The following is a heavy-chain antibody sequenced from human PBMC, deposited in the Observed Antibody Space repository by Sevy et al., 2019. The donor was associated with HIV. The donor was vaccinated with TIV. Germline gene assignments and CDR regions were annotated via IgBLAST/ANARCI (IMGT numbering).Heavy chain of an antibody. CDR1: GYIFTELS. V-gene: IGHV1-24*01. CDR3: AIDFVLLKGRYYDSSGYYLHY. CDR2: FDPEDGET. D-gene: IGHD3-22*01. J-gene: IGHJ4*02. Sequence: ASVKVCCKVSGYIFTELSMHWVRQAPGKGLEWMGGFDPEDGETIYAQKFQGRVTMTEDTSTDTAYMDLSSLRSEDTAVYYCAIDFVLLKGRYYDSSGYYLHYWGQGTLVTVSS.